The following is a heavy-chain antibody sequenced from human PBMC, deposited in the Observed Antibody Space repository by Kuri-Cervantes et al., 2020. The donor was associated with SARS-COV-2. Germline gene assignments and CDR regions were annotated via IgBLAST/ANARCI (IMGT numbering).Heavy chain of an antibody. CDR3: ARPSIAARADAFDI. J-gene: IGHJ3*02. CDR1: GGSISSGDYY. V-gene: IGHV4-39*01. Sequence: SETLSLTCTVSGGSISSGDYYWGWIRQPPGKGLEWIGSIYYSGSTYYNPSLKSRVTISVDTSKNQFSLKLSSVTAADTAVYYCARPSIAARADAFDIWGQGTMVTVSS. D-gene: IGHD6-6*01. CDR2: IYYSGST.